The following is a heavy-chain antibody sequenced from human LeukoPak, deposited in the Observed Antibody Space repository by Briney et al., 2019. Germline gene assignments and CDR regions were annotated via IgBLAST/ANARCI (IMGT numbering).Heavy chain of an antibody. J-gene: IGHJ4*02. D-gene: IGHD6-13*01. Sequence: SETLSLTCTVSGGSIRSSYYYWGWIRQPPGKGLEWIGSIYDSGSTYYNPSLKSRVTISVDTSKNQFSLKLNSVTAADTAVYYCARGPSSNWYGLDYWGQGTPVTVSS. CDR1: GGSIRSSYYY. CDR2: IYDSGST. CDR3: ARGPSSNWYGLDY. V-gene: IGHV4-39*01.